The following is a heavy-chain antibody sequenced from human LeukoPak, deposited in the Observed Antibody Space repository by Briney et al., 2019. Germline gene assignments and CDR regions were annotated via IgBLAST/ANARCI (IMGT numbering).Heavy chain of an antibody. V-gene: IGHV3-33*08. CDR1: GFTFSSYG. CDR3: ARGEFAWIQGSYGMNV. D-gene: IGHD5-18*01. CDR2: IWYGGSNK. Sequence: GGXLRLSCAAYGFTFSSYGMQWVRQATGKGVERVAVIWYGGSNKYYAECVKGRFTIYRDNDKNTLYLQMNSLRAEDTAVYYCARGEFAWIQGSYGMNVWGQGTTVTVSS. J-gene: IGHJ6*02.